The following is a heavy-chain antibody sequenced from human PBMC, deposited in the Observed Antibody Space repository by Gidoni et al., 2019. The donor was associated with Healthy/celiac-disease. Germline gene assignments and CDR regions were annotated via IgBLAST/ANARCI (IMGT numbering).Heavy chain of an antibody. J-gene: IGHJ6*02. D-gene: IGHD3-22*01. CDR2: INHSGST. CDR3: ASAGRDSSGYYYFGMDV. CDR1: GVSFSGYY. V-gene: IGHV4-34*01. Sequence: QVQLQQLGAGLLKPSETLSLPCAVYGVSFSGYYWSWIRQPPGKVLEWIGEINHSGSTNYNPSLKSRVTISVDTSKNQFSLKLSSVTAADTAVYYCASAGRDSSGYYYFGMDVWGQGTTVTVAS.